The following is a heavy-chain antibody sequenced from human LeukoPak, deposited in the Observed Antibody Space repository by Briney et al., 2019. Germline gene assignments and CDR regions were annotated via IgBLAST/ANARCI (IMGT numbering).Heavy chain of an antibody. V-gene: IGHV4-39*01. CDR1: GDSIGGSNYY. CDR2: VFYSGNT. CDR3: ARRGITYSSSFFAY. Sequence: PSETQSLTCTVSGDSIGGSNYYWAWIRQSPGKGLEWIGSVFYSGNTYYNPSLKSRVTISVDTSKNQFSLNLYSVTAADTATYYCARRGITYSSSFFAYWGQGTLVTVSS. D-gene: IGHD6-13*01. J-gene: IGHJ4*02.